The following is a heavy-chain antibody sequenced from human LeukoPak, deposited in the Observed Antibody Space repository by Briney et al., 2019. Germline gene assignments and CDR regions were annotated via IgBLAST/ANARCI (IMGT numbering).Heavy chain of an antibody. CDR3: ARVRSVSSWTFDY. CDR1: GGSISSSSYY. V-gene: IGHV4-39*01. D-gene: IGHD3/OR15-3a*01. Sequence: PSETLSLTCTVSGGSISSSSYYWGWIRQPPGKGLEWIGSIYYSGSTYYNPSLKSRVTISVDTSKNQFSLKLSSVTAADTAVYYCARVRSVSSWTFDYWGQGTLVTVSS. CDR2: IYYSGST. J-gene: IGHJ4*02.